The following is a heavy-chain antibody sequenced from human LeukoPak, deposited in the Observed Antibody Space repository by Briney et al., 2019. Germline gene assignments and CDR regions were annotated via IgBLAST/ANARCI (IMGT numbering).Heavy chain of an antibody. Sequence: SETLSLTCTVSGGSISSYYWSWIRQPPGKGVEWIGYIYYSGSTKYNPSLKSRVTMSVDTSKNQFSLKLSSVTAADTAIYYCATLQSSGYDYSDYWGQGILVTVSS. D-gene: IGHD3-22*01. V-gene: IGHV4-59*08. CDR3: ATLQSSGYDYSDY. J-gene: IGHJ4*02. CDR1: GGSISSYY. CDR2: IYYSGST.